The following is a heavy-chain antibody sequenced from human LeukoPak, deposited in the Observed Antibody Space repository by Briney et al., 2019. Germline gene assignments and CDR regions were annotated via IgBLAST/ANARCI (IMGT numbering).Heavy chain of an antibody. CDR3: ARLDYGDYHGLADY. Sequence: SETLSLTCTVSGYSISSGYYWGWIRQPPGKGLEWIGNIYHSGSTFYNPSLKSRVTISVDKSKNQFSLKLSSVTAADTAVYYCARLDYGDYHGLADYWGQGTLVTVSS. CDR2: IYHSGST. V-gene: IGHV4-38-2*02. D-gene: IGHD4-17*01. CDR1: GYSISSGYY. J-gene: IGHJ4*02.